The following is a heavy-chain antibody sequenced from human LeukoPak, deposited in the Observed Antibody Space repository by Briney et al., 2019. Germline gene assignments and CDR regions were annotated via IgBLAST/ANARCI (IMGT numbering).Heavy chain of an antibody. CDR1: GFSLSTSGMC. D-gene: IGHD1-26*01. CDR2: IDWDDDK. V-gene: IGHV2-70*11. CDR3: ARIRYSGSYFDY. J-gene: IGHJ4*02. Sequence: SGPALVKPTQTLTLTCTFSGFSLSTSGMCVTWIRQPPGKALEWLARIDWDDDKYHSTSLKTRLTISKDTSKNQVVLIMTNMDPVDTATYYCARIRYSGSYFDYWGQGTLVTVSS.